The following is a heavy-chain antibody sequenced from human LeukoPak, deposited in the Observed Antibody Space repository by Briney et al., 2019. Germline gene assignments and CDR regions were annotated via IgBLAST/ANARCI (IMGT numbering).Heavy chain of an antibody. CDR3: ARDPREHYDFWSGYSLRWFDP. Sequence: ASVKVSCKASGYTFTSYYMHWVRQAPGQGLEWMGGIIPIFGTANYAQKFQGRVTITADESTSTAYMELSSLRSEDTAVYYCARDPREHYDFWSGYSLRWFDPWGQGTLVTVSS. V-gene: IGHV1-69*13. D-gene: IGHD3-3*01. J-gene: IGHJ5*02. CDR2: IIPIFGTA. CDR1: GYTFTSYY.